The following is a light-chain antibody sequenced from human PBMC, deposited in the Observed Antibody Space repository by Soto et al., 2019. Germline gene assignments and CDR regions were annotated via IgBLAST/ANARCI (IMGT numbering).Light chain of an antibody. J-gene: IGLJ3*02. CDR3: SSYTLRNTLVL. V-gene: IGLV2-14*01. CDR2: EVS. CDR1: SSDVGGYNF. Sequence: QSVLTQPASVSGSPGQSITISCTGTSSDVGGYNFVSWYQQHPGKAARLIIYEVSSRPSGVSYRFSGSKSGNTASLTISGLQAEDEADYYCSSYTLRNTLVLFGGGTKRPVL.